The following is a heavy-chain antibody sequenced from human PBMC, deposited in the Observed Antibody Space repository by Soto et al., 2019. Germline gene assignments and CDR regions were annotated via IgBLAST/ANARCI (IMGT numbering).Heavy chain of an antibody. CDR1: GFTFSSYG. CDR2: ISYDGSNK. CDR3: AKDRIHLGGGSSYYGMDV. V-gene: IGHV3-30*18. Sequence: GGSLRLSCAASGFTFSSYGMHWVRQAPGKGLEWVAVISYDGSNKYYADSVKGRFTISRDNSKNTLYLQMNSLRAEDTAVYYCAKDRIHLGGGSSYYGMDVWGQGTTVTVSS. J-gene: IGHJ6*02. D-gene: IGHD3-16*01.